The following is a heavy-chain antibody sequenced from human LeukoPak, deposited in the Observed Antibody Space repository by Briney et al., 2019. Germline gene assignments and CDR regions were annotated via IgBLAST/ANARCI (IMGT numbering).Heavy chain of an antibody. Sequence: GASVKVSCKASGYTFTGYYMHWVRQAPGQGLEWMGWINPNSGGTNYAQKFQGRVTMTRDTSISTAYMELSRLRSDDTAVYYRARNVYCSGGSCKRGGFDYWGQGTLVTVSS. J-gene: IGHJ4*02. V-gene: IGHV1-2*02. CDR1: GYTFTGYY. CDR3: ARNVYCSGGSCKRGGFDY. CDR2: INPNSGGT. D-gene: IGHD2-15*01.